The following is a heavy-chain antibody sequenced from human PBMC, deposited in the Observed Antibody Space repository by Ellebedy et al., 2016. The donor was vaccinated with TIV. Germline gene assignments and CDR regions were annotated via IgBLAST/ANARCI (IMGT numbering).Heavy chain of an antibody. D-gene: IGHD6-19*01. CDR3: ARLSSGWQYYYFDF. CDR1: GDSISSYY. Sequence: SETLSLTCTVSGDSISSYYWSWIRQPPGRGLEWIGYIYFSGSTNYNPSLKSRVTFSVDTSKNQFSLTLSSVTAADTAVYSCARLSSGWQYYYFDFWGQGNLITVSS. V-gene: IGHV4-59*08. J-gene: IGHJ4*02. CDR2: IYFSGST.